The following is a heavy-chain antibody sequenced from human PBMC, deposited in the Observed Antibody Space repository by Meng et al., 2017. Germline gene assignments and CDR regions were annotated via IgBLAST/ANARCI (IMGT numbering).Heavy chain of an antibody. V-gene: IGHV3-7*01. D-gene: IGHD5-18*01. J-gene: IGHJ6*02. CDR2: IKQDGSGK. Sequence: GGSLRLSCAASGFTFSSYWMSWVRQAPGKGLEWVANIKQDGSGKYYVDSVKGRFTISRDNAKNSLYLQMNSLRAEDTAVYYCARVSRGPTTWIQLDYYYGMDVWGQGTTVTVSS. CDR1: GFTFSSYW. CDR3: ARVSRGPTTWIQLDYYYGMDV.